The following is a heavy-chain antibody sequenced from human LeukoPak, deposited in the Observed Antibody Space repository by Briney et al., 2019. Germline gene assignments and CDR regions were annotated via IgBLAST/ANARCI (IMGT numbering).Heavy chain of an antibody. CDR3: ARVSGYSGYDYSPLDH. D-gene: IGHD5-12*01. Sequence: GGSLRLSCAASGFTFSSYSMSGVRQGPGEGLEWVSSISSSSSYIYYADSVKGRFTIYRDKAKNSLYLQMNSLRAEDTAVYYCARVSGYSGYDYSPLDHWGQGTLVTVSS. CDR2: ISSSSSYI. CDR1: GFTFSSYS. V-gene: IGHV3-21*01. J-gene: IGHJ4*02.